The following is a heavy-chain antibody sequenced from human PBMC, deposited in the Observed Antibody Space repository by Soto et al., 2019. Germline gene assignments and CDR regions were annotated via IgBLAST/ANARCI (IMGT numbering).Heavy chain of an antibody. CDR3: LRPYFFDY. Sequence: SGGSLRLSCAASGFTFSDYYMTWIRQAPGKGLEWVSYISSDGNTIYYADSVKGRFTISRDNAKNSLFLQLESLRVEDTAVYYCLRPYFFDYWGQGPLVTVSS. CDR1: GFTFSDYY. V-gene: IGHV3-11*01. J-gene: IGHJ4*02. CDR2: ISSDGNTI.